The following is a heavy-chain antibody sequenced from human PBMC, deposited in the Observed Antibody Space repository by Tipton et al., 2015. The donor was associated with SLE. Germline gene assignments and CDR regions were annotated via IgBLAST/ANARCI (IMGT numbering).Heavy chain of an antibody. CDR3: VRDKWDEYYPSTGYFWSFDP. D-gene: IGHD3-9*01. V-gene: IGHV4-61*09. J-gene: IGHJ5*02. CDR2: IHTSGTT. CDR1: GGSISRDTYY. Sequence: TLSLTCTVSGGSISRDTYYWSWIRQPAGTGLEWIGHIHTSGTTNYNPSLKSRVTMSVDTSKNQFSLNLSSLTAADTAVYYCVRDKWDEYYPSTGYFWSFDPWGQGILVTVSS.